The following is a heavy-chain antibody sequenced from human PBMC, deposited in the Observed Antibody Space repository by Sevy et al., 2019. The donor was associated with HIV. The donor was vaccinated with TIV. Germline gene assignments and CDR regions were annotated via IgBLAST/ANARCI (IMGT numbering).Heavy chain of an antibody. Sequence: SETLSLTCSLSGDSINNNRWWSWVRQPPGQGLEWMGEIFRTGKANYNASLESRVTISVDPSNNQIYLRLTSVTAADTAFYYCARHMTTTGTRGFDYWGQGALVTVSS. CDR3: ARHMTTTGTRGFDY. J-gene: IGHJ4*02. CDR2: IFRTGKA. D-gene: IGHD1-1*01. CDR1: GDSINNNRW. V-gene: IGHV4-4*02.